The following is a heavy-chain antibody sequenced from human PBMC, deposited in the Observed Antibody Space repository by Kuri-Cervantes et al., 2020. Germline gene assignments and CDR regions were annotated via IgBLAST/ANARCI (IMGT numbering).Heavy chain of an antibody. D-gene: IGHD3-10*01. Sequence: ESLKISCTVSGGSISSSSYYWGWIRQPPGKGLEWIGSIYHSGSTNYNPSLKSRVTISVDKSKNQFSLKLSSVTAADTAVYYCARVYYGSGRGSNWFDPWGQGTLVTVSS. CDR3: ARVYYGSGRGSNWFDP. CDR1: GGSISSSSYY. J-gene: IGHJ5*02. CDR2: IYHSGST. V-gene: IGHV4-39*07.